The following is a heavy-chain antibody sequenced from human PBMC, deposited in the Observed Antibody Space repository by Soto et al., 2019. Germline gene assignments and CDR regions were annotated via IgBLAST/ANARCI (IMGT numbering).Heavy chain of an antibody. J-gene: IGHJ4*02. Sequence: QVQLVQSGAEVKKPGSSVKVSCKASGGTFSSYTISWVRQAPGQGLEWMGRIIPILGIANYAQKFQGRVTIPADKSTSTAYMEVSSMTSEDTAVFYCAIGLSLYRGLGYWGQGTLVTASS. CDR3: AIGLSLYRGLGY. CDR2: IIPILGIA. CDR1: GGTFSSYT. D-gene: IGHD2-8*01. V-gene: IGHV1-69*02.